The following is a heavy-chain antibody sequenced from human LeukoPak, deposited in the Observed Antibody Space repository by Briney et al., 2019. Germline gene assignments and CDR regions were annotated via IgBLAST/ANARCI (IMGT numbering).Heavy chain of an antibody. V-gene: IGHV4-59*01. D-gene: IGHD3-9*01. Sequence: SETLSLTCTVSGGSISSYYWSWIRQPPGKGLEWIGYIYYSGSTNYNPSLKSRVTISVDTSKNQFSLKLSSVTAADTAVYYCARVPKYYDILTGYYTGGMDVWGQGATVTVSS. CDR1: GGSISSYY. CDR2: IYYSGST. CDR3: ARVPKYYDILTGYYTGGMDV. J-gene: IGHJ6*02.